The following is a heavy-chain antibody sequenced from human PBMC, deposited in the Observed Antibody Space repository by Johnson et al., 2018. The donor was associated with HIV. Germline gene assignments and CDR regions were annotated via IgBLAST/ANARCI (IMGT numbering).Heavy chain of an antibody. Sequence: QVQLVESGGGVVQPGGSLRLSCAASIFTFSYYDMHWVRQAPGKGLEWVAFIRHDGSNKYYADSVKGRFTISRDNSKNTLYLQMNSLRAEDTAVYYCARDLRIYSSSTIRGDAFDIWGQGTMVTVSS. J-gene: IGHJ3*02. CDR2: IRHDGSNK. V-gene: IGHV3-30*02. CDR1: IFTFSYYD. D-gene: IGHD6-13*01. CDR3: ARDLRIYSSSTIRGDAFDI.